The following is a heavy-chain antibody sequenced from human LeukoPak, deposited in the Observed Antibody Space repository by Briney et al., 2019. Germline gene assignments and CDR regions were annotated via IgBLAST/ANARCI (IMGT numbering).Heavy chain of an antibody. V-gene: IGHV4-31*03. CDR1: GGSISSGGYF. Sequence: SETLSLTCTVSGGSISSGGYFWSWIRQHPGKGLEWIAHIYHAGSTHDNPSLRGRVAISLDTSANQFSLRLSSVTAADTAVYYCARHPTRRDVYDHLDYWGQGTLVTVSS. D-gene: IGHD5/OR15-5a*01. CDR3: ARHPTRRDVYDHLDY. J-gene: IGHJ4*02. CDR2: IYHAGST.